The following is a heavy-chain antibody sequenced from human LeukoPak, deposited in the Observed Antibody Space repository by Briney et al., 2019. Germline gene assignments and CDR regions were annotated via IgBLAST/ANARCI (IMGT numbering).Heavy chain of an antibody. Sequence: YYAASVKGRFTISRDNSKNTLYLQMNSLRAEDTAVYYCAKTGSVVVVPATIPSYYYYMDVWGKGTTVTVSS. J-gene: IGHJ6*03. D-gene: IGHD2-2*01. V-gene: IGHV3-30-3*02. CDR3: AKTGSVVVVPATIPSYYYYMDV.